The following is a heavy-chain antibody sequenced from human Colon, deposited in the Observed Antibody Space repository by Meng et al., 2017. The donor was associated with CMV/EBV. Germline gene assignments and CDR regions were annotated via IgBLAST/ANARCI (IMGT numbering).Heavy chain of an antibody. V-gene: IGHV3-74*01. CDR1: FSNYW. CDR2: INGDGSGT. Sequence: FSNYWMHWVRQVPGKGLVWVSRINGDGSGTIYADSVKGRFTSSRDNARNTVYLQMNSLRAEDTAVYYCVREAVLCTSAGCYPENWFDPWGQGTLVTVSS. J-gene: IGHJ5*02. CDR3: VREAVLCTSAGCYPENWFDP. D-gene: IGHD2-2*01.